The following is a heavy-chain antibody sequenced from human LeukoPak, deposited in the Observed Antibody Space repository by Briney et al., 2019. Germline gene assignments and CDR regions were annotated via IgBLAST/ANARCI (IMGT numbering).Heavy chain of an antibody. D-gene: IGHD5-18*01. J-gene: IGHJ6*02. CDR1: GFTVSSNY. Sequence: GGSLRLSCAASGFTVSSNYMSWVRQAPGKGLEWVSVIYSGGSTYYADSVKGRFTISRDNAKNTLYLQMNSLRAEDTAVYYCARESSYGYYYYYYGMDVWGQGTTVTVSS. CDR2: IYSGGST. V-gene: IGHV3-53*01. CDR3: ARESSYGYYYYYYGMDV.